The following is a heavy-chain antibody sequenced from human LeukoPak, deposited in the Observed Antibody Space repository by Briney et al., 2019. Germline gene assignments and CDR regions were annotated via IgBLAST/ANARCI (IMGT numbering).Heavy chain of an antibody. Sequence: GGSLRLSCVASGFTLRTYAMSWVRQAPGKGLEWVSAISGSAGFTYYADAVRGRFTVSRDISTNTVFLQMDSLRAGDTAVYYCAKEYSGYDFHCWGQGTLVTVSS. CDR1: GFTLRTYA. J-gene: IGHJ4*01. CDR2: ISGSAGFT. CDR3: AKEYSGYDFHC. D-gene: IGHD5-12*01. V-gene: IGHV3-23*01.